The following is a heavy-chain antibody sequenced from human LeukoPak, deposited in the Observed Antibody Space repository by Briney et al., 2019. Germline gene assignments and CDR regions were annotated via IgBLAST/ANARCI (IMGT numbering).Heavy chain of an antibody. V-gene: IGHV1-46*01. CDR3: ARDPAPMVRGVRRWFDP. D-gene: IGHD3-10*01. Sequence: ASVKVSCKASGYTFTSYYMHWVRQAPGQGLEWMGIINPSGGSTSYAQKFQGRVTMTRDMSTSTVYMELSSLRSDDTAVYYCARDPAPMVRGVRRWFDPWGQGTLVTVSS. CDR1: GYTFTSYY. CDR2: INPSGGST. J-gene: IGHJ5*02.